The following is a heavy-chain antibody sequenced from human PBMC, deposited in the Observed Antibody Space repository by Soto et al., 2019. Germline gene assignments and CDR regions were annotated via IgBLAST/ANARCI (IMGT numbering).Heavy chain of an antibody. CDR1: GFTFSSYA. Sequence: GGSLRLSCAASGFTFSSYAMSWVRQAPGKGLEWVSGIGGSGISTFYADSVKGRFTISRDNSKNTLYLQMHSLRAEDTAVYHCAKVSTGYYYDFASWGRGTLVTVSS. V-gene: IGHV3-23*01. D-gene: IGHD3-9*01. J-gene: IGHJ4*02. CDR2: IGGSGIST. CDR3: AKVSTGYYYDFAS.